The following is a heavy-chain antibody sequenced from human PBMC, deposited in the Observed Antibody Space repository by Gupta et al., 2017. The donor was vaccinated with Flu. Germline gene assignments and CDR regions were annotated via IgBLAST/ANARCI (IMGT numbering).Heavy chain of an antibody. D-gene: IGHD1-26*01. CDR2: SI. CDR3: ARVTSERGANAFDI. V-gene: IGHV4-4*07. Sequence: SIIYNPSLKSRVTMSLDMSKNQFSLKVNSVTAADTAVYFCARVTSERGANAFDIWGQGTMVTVSA. J-gene: IGHJ3*02.